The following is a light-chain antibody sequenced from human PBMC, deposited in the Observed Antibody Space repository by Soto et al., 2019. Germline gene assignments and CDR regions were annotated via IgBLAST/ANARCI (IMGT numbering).Light chain of an antibody. J-gene: IGKJ1*01. CDR2: DAS. CDR3: QHYNSDSWT. CDR1: QGVXSY. Sequence: DIVLTQYPATLSLSPGERATLACRASQGVXSYFVWYQQKPGQAPRVLXDDASNRATGSPARLSGSGSATEFTLPISSLQPYDFANYYCQHYNSDSWTFGQGTKVDIK. V-gene: IGKV3-11*01.